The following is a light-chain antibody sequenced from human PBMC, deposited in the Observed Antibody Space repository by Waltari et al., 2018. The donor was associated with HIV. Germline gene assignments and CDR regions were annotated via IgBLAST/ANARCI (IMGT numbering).Light chain of an antibody. Sequence: QSALTQPASVSGSPGQSITISCTGTSSDVGGYNYVSWYQQHPGKAPQLMIYDVSKRPSGVSNRFSGSKSCNTASLTSSGLQAEDEADYYCCSYAGSSTVVFGGGTKLTVL. J-gene: IGLJ2*01. V-gene: IGLV2-23*02. CDR2: DVS. CDR3: CSYAGSSTVV. CDR1: SSDVGGYNY.